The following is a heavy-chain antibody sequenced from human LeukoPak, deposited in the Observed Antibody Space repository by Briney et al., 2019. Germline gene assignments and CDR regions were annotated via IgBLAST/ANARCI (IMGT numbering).Heavy chain of an antibody. CDR2: INTNTGNP. Sequence: GASVKVSCKASGYTFTGYYMHWVRQAPGQGLERMGWINTNTGNPTYAQGSTGRFVFSLDTSVSTAYLQISSLKAEDTAVYYCAREADGYNLGSGRPYYFDYWGQGTLVTVSS. V-gene: IGHV7-4-1*02. J-gene: IGHJ4*02. CDR3: AREADGYNLGSGRPYYFDY. D-gene: IGHD5-24*01. CDR1: GYTFTGYY.